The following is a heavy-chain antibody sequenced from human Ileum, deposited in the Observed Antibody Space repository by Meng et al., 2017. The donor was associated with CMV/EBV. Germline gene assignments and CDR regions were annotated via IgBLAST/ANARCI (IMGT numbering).Heavy chain of an antibody. CDR3: ARGSGSYPPFDY. V-gene: IGHV4-4*07. CDR2: IYTSGSS. CDR1: GGSISGHY. J-gene: IGHJ4*02. D-gene: IGHD1-26*01. Sequence: QVQLQDSGPGLVKPSETLSLPCNVSGGSISGHYWTWIRQPAGKGLEWIGRIYTSGSSNYNPSLKSRVTMSVDTSKNQFSLKLRSVTAADTAMYYCARGSGSYPPFDYWGQGTLVTVFS.